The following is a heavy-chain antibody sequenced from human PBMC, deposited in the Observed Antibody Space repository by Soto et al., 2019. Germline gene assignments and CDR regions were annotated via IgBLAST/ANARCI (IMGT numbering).Heavy chain of an antibody. CDR3: VSHHGWWLPQD. CDR2: IYHSGST. V-gene: IGHV4-59*08. CDR1: GASINDYF. J-gene: IGHJ4*02. Sequence: QVQLQESGPGLVKPSETLSLTCAVSGASINDYFWSWVRQPPGKGLEWIGYIYHSGSTNYNPSLKSRVTIATDTSKSQFSLNLSSVTAADTAVYYCVSHHGWWLPQDWGQGILVTVSS. D-gene: IGHD2-15*01.